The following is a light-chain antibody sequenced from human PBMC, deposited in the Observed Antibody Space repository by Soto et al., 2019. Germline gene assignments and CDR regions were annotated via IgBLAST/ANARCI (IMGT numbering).Light chain of an antibody. CDR3: SSHTPSDTYV. J-gene: IGLJ1*01. Sequence: QSALTQPASVSGSPGQSITISCTGTSSDVGSNNYVSWYQQHPGKAPKLMIYDVSNRPSGVSNRFSGSKSVNTASLTISGLQAEDEADYYCSSHTPSDTYVFGTGTKVTVL. V-gene: IGLV2-14*01. CDR2: DVS. CDR1: SSDVGSNNY.